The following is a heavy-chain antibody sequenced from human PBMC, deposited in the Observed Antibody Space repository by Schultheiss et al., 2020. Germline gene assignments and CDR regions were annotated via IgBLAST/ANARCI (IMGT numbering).Heavy chain of an antibody. Sequence: GGSLRLSCTASGFAFSRYDMHWVRQAPGKGLNWVAFISYDGSNKDYADSVKGRRFTISRDNSKNTLYLQMDRLTAEDTAVYYCAKDRWASIYGMDVWGQGTTVTVPS. J-gene: IGHJ6*02. V-gene: IGHV3-30*18. D-gene: IGHD1-26*01. CDR2: ISYDGSNK. CDR3: AKDRWASIYGMDV. CDR1: GFAFSRYD.